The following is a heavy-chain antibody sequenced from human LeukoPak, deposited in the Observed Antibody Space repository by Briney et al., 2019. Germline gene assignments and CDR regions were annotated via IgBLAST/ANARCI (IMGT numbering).Heavy chain of an antibody. V-gene: IGHV4-39*01. Sequence: SETPSLTCTVSGGSISSSSYYWGWIRQPPGKGLEWIGSIYYSGSTYYNPSLKSRVTISVDTSKNQFSLKLSSVTAADTAVYYCARTRRYYDSSGYPVWGQGTTVTVSS. CDR3: ARTRRYYDSSGYPV. J-gene: IGHJ6*02. CDR2: IYYSGST. D-gene: IGHD3-22*01. CDR1: GGSISSSSYY.